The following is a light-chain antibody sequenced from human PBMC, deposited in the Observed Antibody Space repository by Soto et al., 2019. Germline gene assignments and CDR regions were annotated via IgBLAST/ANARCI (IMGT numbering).Light chain of an antibody. CDR3: QQRDYWQVT. CDR1: QSVTSN. J-gene: IGKJ5*01. Sequence: DIVLTQSPDTLAVSPGEVATLSCWASQSVTSNLAWYQQKRGQAPRLLIYAASTRATGIPARFSGSGSGTDFTLTISSLEPEDFAIYYCQQRDYWQVTFGQGTRLEIK. CDR2: AAS. V-gene: IGKV3-11*01.